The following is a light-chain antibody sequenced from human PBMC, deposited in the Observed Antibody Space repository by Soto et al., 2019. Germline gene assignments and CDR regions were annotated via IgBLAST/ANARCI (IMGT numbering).Light chain of an antibody. V-gene: IGLV2-8*01. CDR1: SSDVGAFDS. Sequence: QSVLTQPPSASGSLGQSVTISCTGSSSDVGAFDSVSWYQQHPHKAPQIIIYEVSKRPSGVPDRFSGSKSGNTASLTVSGLQADDEADYFCSSYAGRNNYVFGTGTKVTV. CDR2: EVS. J-gene: IGLJ1*01. CDR3: SSYAGRNNYV.